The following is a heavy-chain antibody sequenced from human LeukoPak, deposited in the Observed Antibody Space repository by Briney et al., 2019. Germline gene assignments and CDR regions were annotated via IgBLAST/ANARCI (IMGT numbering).Heavy chain of an antibody. D-gene: IGHD3-3*01. Sequence: SETLSLTCTVSGGSISSYYWSWIRQPPGKGLEWIGYIYYSGSTNYNPSLKSRVTISVGTSKNQFSLKLSSVTAADTAVYYCARVLDYYYGMDVWGQGTTVTVSS. V-gene: IGHV4-59*01. J-gene: IGHJ6*02. CDR2: IYYSGST. CDR3: ARVLDYYYGMDV. CDR1: GGSISSYY.